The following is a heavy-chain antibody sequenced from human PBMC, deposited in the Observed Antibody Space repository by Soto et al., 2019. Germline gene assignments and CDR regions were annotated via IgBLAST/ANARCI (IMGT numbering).Heavy chain of an antibody. V-gene: IGHV4-30-2*01. Sequence: SETLSLTCAVSGGSISSGGYSWSWIRQPPGKGLEWIGHIYHSGSTYYNPSLKSRVTISVDRSKNQFSLKLSSVTAADTAVYYCARDSDSSGWHQPPWFDPWGQGTLVTVSS. CDR2: IYHSGST. J-gene: IGHJ5*02. CDR1: GGSISSGGYS. CDR3: ARDSDSSGWHQPPWFDP. D-gene: IGHD6-19*01.